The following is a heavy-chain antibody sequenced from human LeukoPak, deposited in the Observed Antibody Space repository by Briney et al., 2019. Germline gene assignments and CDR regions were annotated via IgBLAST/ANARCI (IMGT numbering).Heavy chain of an antibody. CDR3: AKGEMATIAFFDY. V-gene: IGHV3-9*01. D-gene: IGHD5-24*01. CDR2: MSWNSGSI. Sequence: GGSLRLSCAASGFTFDDYAMHWVRHAPGKGLEWVSGMSWNSGSIGYADSVKGRFTISRDNAKNSLYLQMNSVRAEDTAVYYCAKGEMATIAFFDYWGQGTLVTVSS. J-gene: IGHJ4*02. CDR1: GFTFDDYA.